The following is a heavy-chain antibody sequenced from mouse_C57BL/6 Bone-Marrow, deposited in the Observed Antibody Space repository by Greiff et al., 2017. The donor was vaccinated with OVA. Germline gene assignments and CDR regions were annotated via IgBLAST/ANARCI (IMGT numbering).Heavy chain of an antibody. V-gene: IGHV5-6*01. CDR3: ARHRITTVADYYAMDY. Sequence: EVQGVESGGDLVKPGGSLKLSCAASGFTFSSYGMSWVRQTPDKRLEWVATISSGGSYTYYPDSVKGRFTISRDNAKNTLYLQMSSLKSEDTAMYYCARHRITTVADYYAMDYWGQGTSVTVSS. CDR2: ISSGGSYT. J-gene: IGHJ4*01. CDR1: GFTFSSYG. D-gene: IGHD1-1*01.